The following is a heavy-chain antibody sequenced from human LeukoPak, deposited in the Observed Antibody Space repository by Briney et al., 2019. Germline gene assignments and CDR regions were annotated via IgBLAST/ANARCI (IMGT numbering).Heavy chain of an antibody. CDR2: ISYDGSNE. D-gene: IGHD2-21*02. CDR3: ARIYCGGDCLDSAPLSDAFDI. V-gene: IGHV3-30-3*01. J-gene: IGHJ3*02. CDR1: GFTFSGYA. Sequence: GGSLRLSCAASGFTFSGYAMRWVRQAPGKGLEWVAVISYDGSNEYYADSVKGRFTISRDNSKNTLYLQVNSLRAEDTAVYYCARIYCGGDCLDSAPLSDAFDIWGQGTMVTVSS.